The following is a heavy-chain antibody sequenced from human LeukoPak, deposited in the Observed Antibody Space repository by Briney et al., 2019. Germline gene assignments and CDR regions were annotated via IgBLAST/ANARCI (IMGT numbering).Heavy chain of an antibody. CDR3: ARNCGGDCPDPRIFDY. CDR1: GYTFTSYY. V-gene: IGHV1-46*01. J-gene: IGHJ4*02. D-gene: IGHD2-21*02. CDR2: INPSGGST. Sequence: ASVKVSCKASGYTFTSYYMHWVRQAPGQGLEWMGIINPSGGSTSYAQKFQGRVTVTRDTSTSTVYMELSSLRSEDTAVYYCARNCGGDCPDPRIFDYWGQGTLVTVSS.